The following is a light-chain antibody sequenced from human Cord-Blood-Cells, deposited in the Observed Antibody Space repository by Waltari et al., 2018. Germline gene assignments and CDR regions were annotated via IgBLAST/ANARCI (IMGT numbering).Light chain of an antibody. Sequence: EILMTPSPATLSVSPGERATLSCRASQSVSSNLAWYQQKPGQAPRHLIYGASTRATGIPARFSGSGSGTEFTLTISSLQSEDFAVYYCQQYNNWWTFGQGTKVEIK. CDR1: QSVSSN. V-gene: IGKV3-15*01. J-gene: IGKJ1*01. CDR2: GAS. CDR3: QQYNNWWT.